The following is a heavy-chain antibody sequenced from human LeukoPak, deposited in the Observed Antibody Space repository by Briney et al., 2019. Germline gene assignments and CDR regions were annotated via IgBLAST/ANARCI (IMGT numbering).Heavy chain of an antibody. J-gene: IGHJ4*02. V-gene: IGHV3-30*04. Sequence: GGSLRLSCAASGFTFSSYAMHWVRQAPGKGLEWVAVISYDGSNKYYADSVKGRLTISRDNSKNTLYLQMNSLRAEDTAVYYCARGGKPYSSGWYFDYWGQGTLVTVSS. CDR1: GFTFSSYA. CDR3: ARGGKPYSSGWYFDY. D-gene: IGHD6-19*01. CDR2: ISYDGSNK.